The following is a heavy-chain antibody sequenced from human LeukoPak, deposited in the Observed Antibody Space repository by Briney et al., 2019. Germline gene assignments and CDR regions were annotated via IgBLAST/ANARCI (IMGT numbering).Heavy chain of an antibody. CDR2: ISGSGGST. D-gene: IGHD1-26*01. CDR1: GFTFSSYA. J-gene: IGHJ3*02. V-gene: IGHV3-23*01. CDR3: AKVCSGSYYAFDI. Sequence: SGGSLRLSXAASGFTFSSYAMSWVRQAPGKGLEWGSAISGSGGSTYYADSVKGRFTISRDNSKNTLYLQMNSLRAEDTAVYYCAKVCSGSYYAFDIWGQGTMVTVSS.